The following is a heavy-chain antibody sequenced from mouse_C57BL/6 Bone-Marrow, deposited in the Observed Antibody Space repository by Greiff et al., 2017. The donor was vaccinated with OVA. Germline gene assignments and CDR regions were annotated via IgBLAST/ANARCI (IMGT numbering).Heavy chain of an antibody. Sequence: VQLQQSGPELVKPGASVKISCKASGYSFTDYNMNWVKQSNGKSLEWIGVINPNYGTTSYNQKFKGKATLTVAQSSSTAYMQLKILTSKDSAIYYCARERVYDGYYGAYWYFDVWGTGTTVTVSS. CDR3: ARERVYDGYYGAYWYFDV. J-gene: IGHJ1*03. CDR2: INPNYGTT. V-gene: IGHV1-39*01. D-gene: IGHD2-3*01. CDR1: GYSFTDYN.